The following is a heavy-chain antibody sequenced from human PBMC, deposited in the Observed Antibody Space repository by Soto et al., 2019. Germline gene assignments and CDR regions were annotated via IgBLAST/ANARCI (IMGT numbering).Heavy chain of an antibody. J-gene: IGHJ5*02. CDR3: ARHHEIGYCSSTSCYYPRFVGFDP. Sequence: PGESLKISCKGSGYSFTSYWIGWVRQMPGKGLEWMGIIYPGDSDTRYSPSFQGQVTISADKSISTAYLQWSSLKASDTAMYYCARHHEIGYCSSTSCYYPRFVGFDPWGQGNLVTVSS. V-gene: IGHV5-51*01. CDR2: IYPGDSDT. CDR1: GYSFTSYW. D-gene: IGHD2-2*01.